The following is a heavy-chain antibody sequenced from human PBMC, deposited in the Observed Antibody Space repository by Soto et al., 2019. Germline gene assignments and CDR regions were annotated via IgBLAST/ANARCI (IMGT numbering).Heavy chain of an antibody. J-gene: IGHJ4*02. CDR3: ATPFRGYFDY. CDR2: ISSSSSTI. V-gene: IGHV3-48*02. Sequence: EVQLVESGGGLVQPGGSLRLSCTASGFTFSTYSMHWVRQAPGKGLEWVSYISSSSSTIYYADSVKGRFTISRDNAKNLLYLQMNSLRDEETAVYYCATPFRGYFDYWGQGTLVSVSS. D-gene: IGHD3-16*01. CDR1: GFTFSTYS.